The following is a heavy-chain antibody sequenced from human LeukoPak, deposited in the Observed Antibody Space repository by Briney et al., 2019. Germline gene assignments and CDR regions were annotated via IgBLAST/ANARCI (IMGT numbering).Heavy chain of an antibody. D-gene: IGHD5-12*01. CDR1: GFTFSSYS. CDR3: ARGFAVWNSGYLYFDY. J-gene: IGHJ4*02. Sequence: GGSLRLSCAASGFTFSSYSMNWVRQAPGKGLEWVSSISSSSSYIYYADSVKGRFTISRDNSKNTLYLQMNSLRAEDTAVYYCARGFAVWNSGYLYFDYWGQGTLVTVSA. V-gene: IGHV3-21*04. CDR2: ISSSSSYI.